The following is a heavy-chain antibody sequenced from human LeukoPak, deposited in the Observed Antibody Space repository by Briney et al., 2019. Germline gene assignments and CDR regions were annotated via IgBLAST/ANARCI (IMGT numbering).Heavy chain of an antibody. V-gene: IGHV3-48*03. CDR3: ARDATRGYSYGFPFDY. CDR1: GFIFSSCE. Sequence: GGSLRLSCAASGFIFSSCEMNWVRQAPGRGLEWVSYISSSGNTIYYADSVKGRFTISRDNSKNTLYLQMNSLRAEDTAVYYCARDATRGYSYGFPFDYWGQGTLVTVSS. D-gene: IGHD5-18*01. J-gene: IGHJ4*02. CDR2: ISSSGNTI.